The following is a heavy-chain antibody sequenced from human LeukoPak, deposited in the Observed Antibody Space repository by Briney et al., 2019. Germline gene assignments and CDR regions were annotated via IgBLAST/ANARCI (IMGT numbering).Heavy chain of an antibody. CDR2: ITEDGSKK. CDR3: ATRTYSSSPS. CDR1: GFTFRNDW. D-gene: IGHD6-6*01. Sequence: PGGSLRLSCAVSGFTFRNDWMIWVRQAPGKGLEWVANITEDGSKKYYVGSVEGRFTISRDDAKNSLFLQMNSLRDEDTGVYYCATRTYSSSPSWGQGTLVSVSS. V-gene: IGHV3-7*01. J-gene: IGHJ5*02.